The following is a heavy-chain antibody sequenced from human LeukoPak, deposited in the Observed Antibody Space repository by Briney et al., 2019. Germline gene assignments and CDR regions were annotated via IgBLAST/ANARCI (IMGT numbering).Heavy chain of an antibody. V-gene: IGHV3-30*02. D-gene: IGHD2-2*01. CDR2: IRYDGSNK. Sequence: GGSLRLSCAASGFTFSSYAMSWVRQAPGKGLEWVAFIRYDGSNKYYADSVKGRFTISRDNSKNTLYLQMNSLRAEDTAVYYCAKDSSSCSSTSCYSLDYWGQGTLVTVSS. CDR3: AKDSSSCSSTSCYSLDY. J-gene: IGHJ4*02. CDR1: GFTFSSYA.